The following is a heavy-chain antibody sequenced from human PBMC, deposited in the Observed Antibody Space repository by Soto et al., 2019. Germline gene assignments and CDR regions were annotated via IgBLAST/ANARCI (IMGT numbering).Heavy chain of an antibody. J-gene: IGHJ4*02. D-gene: IGHD3-3*01. V-gene: IGHV1-18*01. CDR3: ARAGKITIFGVVIIDFDY. CDR1: GYTFTSYG. Sequence: KVSCKASGYTFTSYGISWVRQAPGQGLEWMGWISAYNGNTNYAQKLQGRVTMTTDTSTSTAYMELRSLRSDDTAVYYCARAGKITIFGVVIIDFDYWGQGTLVTVSS. CDR2: ISAYNGNT.